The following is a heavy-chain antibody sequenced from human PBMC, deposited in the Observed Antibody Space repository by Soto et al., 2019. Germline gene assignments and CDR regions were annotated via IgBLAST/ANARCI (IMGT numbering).Heavy chain of an antibody. CDR1: GYSFTSYW. CDR2: IYPGDSDT. V-gene: IGHV5-51*01. D-gene: IGHD2-15*01. J-gene: IGHJ6*02. CDR3: ARLLCSGGSCYYYYYGMDV. Sequence: KISCKGSGYSFTSYWIGWVRQMPGKGLEWMGIIYPGDSDTRYSPSFQGQVTISADKSISTAYLQWSSLKASDTAMYYCARLLCSGGSCYYYYYGMDVWGQGTTVTVSS.